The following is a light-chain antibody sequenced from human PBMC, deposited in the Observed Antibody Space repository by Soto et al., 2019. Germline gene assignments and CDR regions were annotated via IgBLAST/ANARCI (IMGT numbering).Light chain of an antibody. J-gene: IGLJ2*01. CDR1: SSNIGAGYD. Sequence: QSVRTQPPSVSGAPGHRVTISCTGSSSNIGAGYDVHWYQQLPGTAPKLLIYGNSNRPSGVPDRFSGSKSGTSASLAITGLQAEDEADYYCQSYDSSLSGVVFGGATKLTVL. CDR2: GNS. CDR3: QSYDSSLSGVV. V-gene: IGLV1-40*01.